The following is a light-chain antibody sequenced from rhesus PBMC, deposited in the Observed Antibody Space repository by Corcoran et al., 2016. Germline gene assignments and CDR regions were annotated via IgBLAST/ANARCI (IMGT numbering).Light chain of an antibody. J-gene: IGKJ3*01. CDR2: QTS. CDR3: QHSYGTPFT. Sequence: DIQMTQSPSSLSASVGDRVTITCRASENVHSYLHWYPRKPGKAPNLLLYQTSTLRSGVPPRFSGSGSGTDFTLTSSNLQPEDFATYFGQHSYGTPFTFGPGTKLDLK. V-gene: IGKV1-74*01. CDR1: ENVHSY.